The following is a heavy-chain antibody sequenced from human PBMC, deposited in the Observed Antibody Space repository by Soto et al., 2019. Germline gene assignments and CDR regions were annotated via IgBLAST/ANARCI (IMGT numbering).Heavy chain of an antibody. V-gene: IGHV4-30-4*01. CDR2: IYYSGST. Sequence: QVQLQESGPGLVKPSQTLSLTCTVSGGSISSGDYYWSWIRQPPGKGLEWIGCIYYSGSTYYNPSLKSRVTXSXXTSKNPFSLKLSSVTAADTAVYYCASRHSSPYFDYWGQGTLVTVSS. J-gene: IGHJ4*02. CDR1: GGSISSGDYY. D-gene: IGHD6-13*01. CDR3: ASRHSSPYFDY.